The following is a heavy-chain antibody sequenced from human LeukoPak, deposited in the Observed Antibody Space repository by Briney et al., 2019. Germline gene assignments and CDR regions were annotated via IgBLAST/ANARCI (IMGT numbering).Heavy chain of an antibody. CDR3: ARDRVSGKADYYCGMDV. CDR1: GFTFSSHG. J-gene: IGHJ6*02. V-gene: IGHV3-33*08. D-gene: IGHD1-20*01. CDR2: IWYDGSNK. Sequence: GGSLRLSCAASGFTFSSHGIHWVRQAPGKGLEWVALIWYDGSNKYYADSVKGRFTISRDNSKSTLYLQMNSLRAEDTAVYYCARDRVSGKADYYCGMDVWGQGTTVTVSS.